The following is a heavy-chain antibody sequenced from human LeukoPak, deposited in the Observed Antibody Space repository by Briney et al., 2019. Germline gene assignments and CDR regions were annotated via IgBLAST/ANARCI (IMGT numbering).Heavy chain of an antibody. CDR3: ARALPSSTITLNYDSSGYYLYYFDY. V-gene: IGHV1-18*01. CDR1: GYTFTSYG. Sequence: GASVKVSCKASGYTFTSYGISWVRQAPGQGLEWMGWISAYNGNTNYAQKLQGRVTMTTDTSTSTAYMELRSLRSDDTAVYYCARALPSSTITLNYDSSGYYLYYFDYWGQGTLVTVSS. CDR2: ISAYNGNT. D-gene: IGHD3-22*01. J-gene: IGHJ4*02.